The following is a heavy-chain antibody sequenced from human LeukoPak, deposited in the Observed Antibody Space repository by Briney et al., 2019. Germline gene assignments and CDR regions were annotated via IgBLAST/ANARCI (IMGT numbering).Heavy chain of an antibody. Sequence: ASETLSLTCTVSGGSISSYYWSWIRQPAGKGLEWIGRIYTSGSTNYNPSLKSRVTMSVDTSKNQFSLKLSSVTAADTAVFYCARGVPDLRYFDWPTGAFDIWGQGTLVTVSS. CDR1: GGSISSYY. CDR2: IYTSGST. J-gene: IGHJ3*02. D-gene: IGHD3-9*01. CDR3: ARGVPDLRYFDWPTGAFDI. V-gene: IGHV4-4*07.